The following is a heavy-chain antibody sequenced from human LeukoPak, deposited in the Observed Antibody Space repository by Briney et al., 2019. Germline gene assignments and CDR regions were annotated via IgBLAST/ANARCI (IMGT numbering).Heavy chain of an antibody. CDR3: TKSSYDSSGYYFFDY. J-gene: IGHJ4*02. CDR1: GFTFSSYS. CDR2: ISSGSSDR. Sequence: GGSLRLSCAASGFTFSSYSMNWVRQAPGRGLEWLSYISSGSSDRHYADSVKGRFTISRDNANNSVYLQMNSLRDEDAAVYYCTKSSYDSSGYYFFDYWGQGTLVTVSS. D-gene: IGHD3-22*01. V-gene: IGHV3-48*02.